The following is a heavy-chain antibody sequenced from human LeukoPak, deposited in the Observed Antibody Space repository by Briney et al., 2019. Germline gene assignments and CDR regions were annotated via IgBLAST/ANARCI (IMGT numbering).Heavy chain of an antibody. Sequence: PGGSLRLSCAASGFTFSSYWMSWVRQAPGKGLEWVANIKQDGSEKYYVDSVKGRYTISRDNAKNSLYLQMNSLRAEDTAVYYCARGARGYYDSSGYYLPWVFDYWGQGTLVTVSS. CDR2: IKQDGSEK. CDR3: ARGARGYYDSSGYYLPWVFDY. J-gene: IGHJ4*02. CDR1: GFTFSSYW. D-gene: IGHD3-22*01. V-gene: IGHV3-7*01.